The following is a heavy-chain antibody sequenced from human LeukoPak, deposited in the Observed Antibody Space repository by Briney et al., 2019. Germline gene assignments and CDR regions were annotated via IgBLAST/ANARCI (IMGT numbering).Heavy chain of an antibody. CDR1: GFTFSSYA. CDR3: ARQGGYYYADTGPLDD. Sequence: GGSLRLSCAASGFTFSSYAMHWVRQAPGKGLEWVAVISYDGSNKYYADSVKGRFTISRDNSENTLFLQMSSLRLEDTAVYYCARQGGYYYADTGPLDDWGQGTQVTVSS. V-gene: IGHV3-30-3*01. D-gene: IGHD3-16*01. CDR2: ISYDGSNK. J-gene: IGHJ4*02.